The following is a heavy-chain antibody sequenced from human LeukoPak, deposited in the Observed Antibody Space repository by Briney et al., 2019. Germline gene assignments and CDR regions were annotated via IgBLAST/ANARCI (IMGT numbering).Heavy chain of an antibody. D-gene: IGHD3-10*01. V-gene: IGHV3-66*01. CDR2: IYSGGSA. CDR3: ARNDYGSGSYITLFDY. J-gene: IGHJ4*02. Sequence: QTGGSLRLSCAASGFTVTSNYMSWVRQAPGKGLEWVSVIYSGGSAYYADSVKGRFTISRDNSKNTLYLQMNSLRAEDTAVYYCARNDYGSGSYITLFDYWGQGTLVTVSS. CDR1: GFTVTSNY.